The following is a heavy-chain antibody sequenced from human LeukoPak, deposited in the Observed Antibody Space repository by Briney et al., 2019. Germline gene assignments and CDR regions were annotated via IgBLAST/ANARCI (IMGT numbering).Heavy chain of an antibody. D-gene: IGHD3-10*01. CDR2: INHSGST. CDR3: ARVPPRGSGSYYRYYYYGMDV. J-gene: IGHJ6*02. CDR1: GGSFSGYY. V-gene: IGHV4-34*01. Sequence: SETLSLTCAVYGGSFSGYYWSWIRQPPGKGLGWIGEINHSGSTNYNPSLKSRVTISVDTSKNQFSLKLSSVTAADTAVYYCARVPPRGSGSYYRYYYYGMDVWGQGTTVTVSS.